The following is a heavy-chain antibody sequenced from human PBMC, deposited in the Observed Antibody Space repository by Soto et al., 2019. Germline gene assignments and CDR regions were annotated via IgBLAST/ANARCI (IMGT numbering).Heavy chain of an antibody. CDR3: ARDKDWAFDY. V-gene: IGHV3-48*03. D-gene: IGHD3-9*01. CDR1: GFTFRSYN. Sequence: GGSLRLSCVASGFTFRSYNMVWVRQGLGKGLEWVSYIFASSTTIYYADSVKGRFTVSRDNAQNSLFLLMNSLRAEDTAVYYCARDKDWAFDYWGQGTLVTSPQ. CDR2: IFASSTTI. J-gene: IGHJ4*02.